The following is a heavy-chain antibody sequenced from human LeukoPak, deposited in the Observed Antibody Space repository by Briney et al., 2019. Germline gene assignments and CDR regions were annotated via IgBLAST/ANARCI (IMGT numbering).Heavy chain of an antibody. V-gene: IGHV1-46*01. CDR2: ISPIGVST. D-gene: IGHD3-10*01. Sequence: ASLKVSSKASGYTLTSYYMHWVRQAPGQRLEWMSIISPIGVSTFYTHKCHSRDTMIRDTSTSAAYMELRSLRSDDTAVYYCARSPNGWFGELLSFYYMDVWGKGTTVSISS. J-gene: IGHJ6*03. CDR3: ARSPNGWFGELLSFYYMDV. CDR1: GYTLTSYY.